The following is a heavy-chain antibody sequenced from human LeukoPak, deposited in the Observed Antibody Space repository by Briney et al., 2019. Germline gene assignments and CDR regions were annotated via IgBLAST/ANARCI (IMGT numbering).Heavy chain of an antibody. D-gene: IGHD1-26*01. CDR1: GGSISSSFYY. CDR3: ARQHSGSLHDAFDI. V-gene: IGHV4-39*01. J-gene: IGHJ3*02. CDR2: IYYSGST. Sequence: PSETLSLTCSVSGGSISSSFYYWGWIRQPPGKGLEWIGSIYYSGSTHYNPSLKSRVTTYVDTSKNQFSLKLSSVTAADTAMYYCARQHSGSLHDAFDIWGQGTKVTVSS.